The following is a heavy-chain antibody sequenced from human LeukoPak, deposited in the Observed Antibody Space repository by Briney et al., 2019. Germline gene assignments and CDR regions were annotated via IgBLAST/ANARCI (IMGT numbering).Heavy chain of an antibody. CDR1: GFIFNNFG. CDR2: ISNDGGGT. Sequence: PGGSLRLSCTAYGFIFNNFGLMWVRQAPGKGREWVSAISNDGGGTTYADFVKGRFTISRDNSKNTLFLQMNSLRAEDTALYYCAKGSSGYFADLWGQGTLVTVSS. CDR3: AKGSSGYFADL. J-gene: IGHJ5*02. D-gene: IGHD3-22*01. V-gene: IGHV3-23*01.